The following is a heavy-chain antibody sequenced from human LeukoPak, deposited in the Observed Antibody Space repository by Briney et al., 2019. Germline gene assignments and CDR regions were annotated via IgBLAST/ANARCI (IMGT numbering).Heavy chain of an antibody. Sequence: GGSLRLSCAASGFTFSSYSMNWVRQAPGKGLEWVSSISSSSSYIYYADSVKGRFTISRDNAKNSLYLQMNSLRAEDTAVYYCARDRRPRLNLYDFWSGYSDAFDIWGQGTMVTVSS. CDR2: ISSSSSYI. D-gene: IGHD3-3*01. CDR1: GFTFSSYS. V-gene: IGHV3-21*01. CDR3: ARDRRPRLNLYDFWSGYSDAFDI. J-gene: IGHJ3*02.